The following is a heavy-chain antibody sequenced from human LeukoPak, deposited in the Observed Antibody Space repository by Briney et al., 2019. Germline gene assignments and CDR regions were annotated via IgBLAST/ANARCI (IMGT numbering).Heavy chain of an antibody. Sequence: SETLSLTCAVYGGPFSGYYWSWIRQPPGKGLEWIGEINHSGSTNYNPSLKSRVTISVDKSKNQFSLKLSSVTAADTAVYYCARGSGGGNWGQGTLVTVSS. CDR2: INHSGST. CDR1: GGPFSGYY. D-gene: IGHD3-16*01. CDR3: ARGSGGGN. J-gene: IGHJ4*02. V-gene: IGHV4-34*01.